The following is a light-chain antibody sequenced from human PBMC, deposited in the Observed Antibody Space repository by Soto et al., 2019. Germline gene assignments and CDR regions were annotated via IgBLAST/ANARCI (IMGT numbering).Light chain of an antibody. Sequence: QLVLTQSPSASASLGASVKLTCTLSSGHSNYAIAWHQQQSEKGTRYLMKLNSDGSHSKGDGIPDRFSGSSAEAERYLTISSLQSEDEADYYCQTWGSGIVVFGGGTKLTVL. CDR1: SGHSNYA. V-gene: IGLV4-69*01. J-gene: IGLJ2*01. CDR2: LNSDGSH. CDR3: QTWGSGIVV.